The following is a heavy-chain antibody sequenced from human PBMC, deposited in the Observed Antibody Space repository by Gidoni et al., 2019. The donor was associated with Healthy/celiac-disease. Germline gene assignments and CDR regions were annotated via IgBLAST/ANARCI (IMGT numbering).Heavy chain of an antibody. Sequence: QVQLQQWGAGLLKPSETLSLTCAVYGGSFSGYYWSWIRQPPGKGLEWIGEINHSGSTNYNPSLKSRVTISVDTSKNQFSLKLSSVTAADTAVYYCARFRLRYCSGGSCYSVYYYYGMDVWGQGTTVTVSS. CDR2: INHSGST. V-gene: IGHV4-34*01. CDR3: ARFRLRYCSGGSCYSVYYYYGMDV. D-gene: IGHD2-15*01. J-gene: IGHJ6*02. CDR1: GGSFSGYY.